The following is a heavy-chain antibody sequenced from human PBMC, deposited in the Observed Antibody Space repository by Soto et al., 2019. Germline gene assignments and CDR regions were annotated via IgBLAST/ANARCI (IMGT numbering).Heavy chain of an antibody. J-gene: IGHJ6*02. CDR3: ATSKDYDILTGLYGMDV. CDR1: GYTFTSYD. CDR2: MNPNSGNT. D-gene: IGHD3-9*01. Sequence: XSVKVSCKASGYTFTSYDINWVRQATGQGLEWMGWMNPNSGNTGYAQKFQGRVTMTRNTSISTAYMELSSLRSEDTAVYYCATSKDYDILTGLYGMDVWGQGTTVTVSS. V-gene: IGHV1-8*01.